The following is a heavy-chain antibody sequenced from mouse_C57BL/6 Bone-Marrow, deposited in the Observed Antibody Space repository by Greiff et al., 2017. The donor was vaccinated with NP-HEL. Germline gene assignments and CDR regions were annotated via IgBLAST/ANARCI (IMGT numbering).Heavy chain of an antibody. CDR1: GFSLTSYG. V-gene: IGHV2-2*01. D-gene: IGHD1-1*01. J-gene: IGHJ4*01. CDR3: ARNRPFITTVVAEAMDY. Sequence: VKLVESGPGLVQPSQSLSITCTVSGFSLTSYGVHWVRQSPGKGLEWLGVIWSGGSTDYNAAFISRLSISTDNSKSHVFFKMNSLQADDTAIYYCARNRPFITTVVAEAMDYWGQGTSVTVSS. CDR2: IWSGGST.